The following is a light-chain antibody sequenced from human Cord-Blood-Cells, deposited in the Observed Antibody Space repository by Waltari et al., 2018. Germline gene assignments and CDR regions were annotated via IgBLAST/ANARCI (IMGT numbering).Light chain of an antibody. Sequence: QSALTQPRSVSGSPGPSVTISCTGTSSDVGGYNYGSWYQLHPGKAPKLMIYDVSKRPSGVPDRFSGSKSGNTASLTISGLQAEDEADYYCCSYAGSYTVVFGGGTKLTVL. CDR2: DVS. J-gene: IGLJ2*01. CDR1: SSDVGGYNY. V-gene: IGLV2-11*01. CDR3: CSYAGSYTVV.